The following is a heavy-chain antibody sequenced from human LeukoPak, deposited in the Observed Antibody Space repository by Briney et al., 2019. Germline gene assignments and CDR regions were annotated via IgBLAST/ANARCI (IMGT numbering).Heavy chain of an antibody. CDR2: ISTGSGTT. J-gene: IGHJ4*02. V-gene: IGHV3-48*02. CDR1: GFTISSYW. D-gene: IGHD5-18*01. CDR3: ARRYNNGYTH. Sequence: GGSLRLSCVASGFTISSYWMHWVRQAPGKGLEWVSYISTGSGTTYYADSVRGRFTISRDNAKNSLYLQMNCLRDEDTAVYYCARRYNNGYTHWGQGILVIVSS.